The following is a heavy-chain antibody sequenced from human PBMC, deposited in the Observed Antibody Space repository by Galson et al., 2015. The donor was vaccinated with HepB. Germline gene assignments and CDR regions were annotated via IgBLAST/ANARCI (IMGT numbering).Heavy chain of an antibody. V-gene: IGHV1-69*06. CDR2: IIPIFGTA. CDR3: ATIRLSPHYYFDY. J-gene: IGHJ4*02. CDR1: GGTFSSYA. D-gene: IGHD4/OR15-4a*01. Sequence: SVKVSCKASGGTFSSYAISWVRQAPGQGLEWMGGIIPIFGTANYAQKFQGRVTMTEDTSTDTAYMELSSLRSEDTAVYYCATIRLSPHYYFDYWGQGTLVTVSS.